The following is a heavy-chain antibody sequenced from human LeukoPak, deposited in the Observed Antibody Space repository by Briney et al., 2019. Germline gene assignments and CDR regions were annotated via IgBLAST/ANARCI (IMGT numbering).Heavy chain of an antibody. D-gene: IGHD1-26*01. CDR2: IRYDGSNK. Sequence: GGSLRLSCAASGFTFSSYGMHWVRQALGKGLEWVAFIRYDGSNKYYADSVKGRFTISRDNSKNTLYLQMNSLRAEDTAVYYCAKGRGWEASYYYYYMDVWGKGTTVTISS. CDR3: AKGRGWEASYYYYYMDV. V-gene: IGHV3-30*02. J-gene: IGHJ6*03. CDR1: GFTFSSYG.